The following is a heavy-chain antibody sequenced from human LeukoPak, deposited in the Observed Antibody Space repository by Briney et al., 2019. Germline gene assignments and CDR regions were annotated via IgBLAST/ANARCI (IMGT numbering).Heavy chain of an antibody. CDR1: GFNFRSSG. V-gene: IGHV3-30*02. J-gene: IGHJ3*02. CDR3: AREGSRLVIHAFDI. D-gene: IGHD2-21*01. CDR2: TQYDGSQK. Sequence: GGSLRLSCAASGFNFRSSGMHWVRQAPGKGLEWVAFTQYDGSQKYYADSVKGRFTISRDNPKNTVSLQMNSLRTEDTAVYFCAREGSRLVIHAFDIWGQGTMVTVSS.